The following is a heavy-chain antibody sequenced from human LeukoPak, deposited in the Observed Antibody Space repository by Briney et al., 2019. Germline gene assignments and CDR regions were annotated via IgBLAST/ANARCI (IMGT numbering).Heavy chain of an antibody. CDR3: ANSLPYYYDSSGYYL. V-gene: IGHV3-23*01. D-gene: IGHD3-22*01. CDR1: GFTFSSYA. J-gene: IGHJ5*02. Sequence: GGSLRLSCAASGFTFSSYAMSWVRQAPGKGLEWVSAISGGGGSTYYADSVKGRFTISRDNSKNTLYLQMNSLRAEDTAVYYCANSLPYYYDSSGYYLWGQGTLVTVSS. CDR2: ISGGGGST.